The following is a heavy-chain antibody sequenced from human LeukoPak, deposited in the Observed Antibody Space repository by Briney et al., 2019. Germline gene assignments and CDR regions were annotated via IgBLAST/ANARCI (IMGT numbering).Heavy chain of an antibody. CDR2: IRYDGSNK. D-gene: IGHD2-15*01. J-gene: IGHJ4*02. CDR3: AKDGLGYCSGGSCYPSGMIDY. V-gene: IGHV3-30*02. Sequence: GGSLRLSCAASGFTFSSYGMHWVRQAPGKGLEWVAFIRYDGSNKYYADSVKGRFTISRDNSKNTLYLQMNSLRAEDTAVYYCAKDGLGYCSGGSCYPSGMIDYWGQGTLVTVSS. CDR1: GFTFSSYG.